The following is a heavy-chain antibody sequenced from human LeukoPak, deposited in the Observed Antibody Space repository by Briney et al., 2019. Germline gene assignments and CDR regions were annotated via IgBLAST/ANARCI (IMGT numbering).Heavy chain of an antibody. CDR1: GFTFSSYA. CDR2: ISGSGGST. V-gene: IGHV3-23*01. J-gene: IGHJ3*02. CDR3: AKDAPFYSSGWYPYDAFDI. D-gene: IGHD6-19*01. Sequence: GGSLRLSCAASGFTFSSYAMSWVRQAPGKGLEWVSAISGSGGSTYYADSVKGRFTISRDNSKNTLYLQMNSLRAEDTAVYYCAKDAPFYSSGWYPYDAFDIWGQGTTVTVSS.